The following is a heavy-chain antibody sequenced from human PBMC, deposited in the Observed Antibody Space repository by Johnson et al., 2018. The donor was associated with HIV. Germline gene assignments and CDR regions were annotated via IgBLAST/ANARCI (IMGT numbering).Heavy chain of an antibody. V-gene: IGHV3-30*03. CDR1: GFTFSSYG. J-gene: IGHJ3*02. CDR3: ARSRHGGIQPSDAFDI. CDR2: ISYDGSNK. Sequence: QVQLVESGGGVVQPGRSLRLSCAASGFTFSSYGMHWVRQAPGKGLEWVAVISYDGSNKYYSESVKGRFTISRDNSKDTLYLQMDSLRPEDTAVYYCARSRHGGIQPSDAFDIWGQGTMVTVSS. D-gene: IGHD3-16*01.